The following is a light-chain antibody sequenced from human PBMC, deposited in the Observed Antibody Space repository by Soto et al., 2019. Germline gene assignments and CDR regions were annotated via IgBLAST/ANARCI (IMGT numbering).Light chain of an antibody. Sequence: DIASTQARGILPLSPGERAPPSCRASQSVSNNYLAWYQQKPGQAPRLLIYGASTRATGIPDRFSGSGSGTDFTLTISRLEPQDSSVYYYQQYGSSPTWTFGQGTKVDIK. J-gene: IGKJ1*01. V-gene: IGKV3-20*01. CDR3: QQYGSSPTWT. CDR2: GAS. CDR1: QSVSNNY.